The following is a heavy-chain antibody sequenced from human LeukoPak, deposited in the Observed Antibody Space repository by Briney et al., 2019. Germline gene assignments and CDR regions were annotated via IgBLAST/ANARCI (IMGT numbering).Heavy chain of an antibody. V-gene: IGHV1-3*01. D-gene: IGHD6-19*01. CDR1: GYTFTSYA. J-gene: IGHJ4*02. CDR2: INAGNGNT. CDR3: ARDQWVAGTGDY. Sequence: GASVKVSCKASGYTFTSYAMHWVRQAPGQRLEWMGWINAGNGNTKYSQKFQGRVTITRDTSASTAYMELSSLRSEDTAVYHCARDQWVAGTGDYWGQGTLVTVSS.